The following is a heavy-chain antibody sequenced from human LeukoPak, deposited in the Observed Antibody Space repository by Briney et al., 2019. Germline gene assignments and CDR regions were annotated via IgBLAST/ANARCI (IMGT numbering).Heavy chain of an antibody. CDR3: AKDPGGYSGSYFDY. D-gene: IGHD1-26*01. CDR2: ISGSGGST. Sequence: GGPLRLSCAASGFTFSSYAMSWVRQAPGKGLEWVSAISGSGGSTYYADSVKGRFTISRDNSKNTLYLQMNSLRAEDTAVYYCAKDPGGYSGSYFDYWGQGTLVTVSS. J-gene: IGHJ4*02. CDR1: GFTFSSYA. V-gene: IGHV3-23*01.